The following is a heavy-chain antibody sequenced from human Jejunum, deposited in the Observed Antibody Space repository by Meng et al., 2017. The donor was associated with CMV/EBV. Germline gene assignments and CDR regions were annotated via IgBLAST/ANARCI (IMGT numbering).Heavy chain of an antibody. CDR3: AKLSGSWFDP. CDR1: GFSFSSYG. CDR2: TQYDGTNE. D-gene: IGHD3-10*01. J-gene: IGHJ5*02. V-gene: IGHV3-30*02. Sequence: QLVESGGGVVQSGGVLRLSCAASGFSFSSYGMHWVRQAPGKGLEWVAFTQYDGTNENYADSVKGRFTISRDNSKSTLYLQMNSLRGEDTAVYYCAKLSGSWFDPWGQGTMVTVSA.